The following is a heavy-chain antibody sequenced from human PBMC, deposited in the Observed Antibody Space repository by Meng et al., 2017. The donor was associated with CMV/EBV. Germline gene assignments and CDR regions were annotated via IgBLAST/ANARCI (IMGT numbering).Heavy chain of an antibody. V-gene: IGHV4-34*01. CDR2: INHSGST. J-gene: IGHJ4*02. Sequence: SETLSPTCAVYGGSFSGYYWSWIRQPPGKGLEWIGEINHSGSTNYDPSLKSRVTISVDTSKNQFSLKLSSVTAADTAVYYCARGPSYYYDRGYYFDYWGQGTLVTVSS. CDR1: GGSFSGYY. D-gene: IGHD3-22*01. CDR3: ARGPSYYYDRGYYFDY.